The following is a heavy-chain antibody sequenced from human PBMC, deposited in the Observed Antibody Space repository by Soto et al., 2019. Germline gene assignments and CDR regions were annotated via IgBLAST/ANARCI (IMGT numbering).Heavy chain of an antibody. V-gene: IGHV3-33*01. Sequence: QVQLVESGGGVVQPGRSLRLSCAASGFTFSNYGMHWVRQAPGKGLEWVAVIWYDGSYKYAADSVKGRFTISRDNSKNTLYLRMNSLRAEDTAVYYCARDKAHGYFDLWGRGTLVTVSS. CDR3: ARDKAHGYFDL. CDR1: GFTFSNYG. CDR2: IWYDGSYK. J-gene: IGHJ2*01.